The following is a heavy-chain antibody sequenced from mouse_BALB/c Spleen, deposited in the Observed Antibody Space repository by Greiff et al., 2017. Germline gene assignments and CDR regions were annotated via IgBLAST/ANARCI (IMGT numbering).Heavy chain of an antibody. V-gene: IGHV1-69*02. CDR3: ARKAELGREDY. D-gene: IGHD4-1*01. CDR1: GYTFTSYW. J-gene: IGHJ4*01. Sequence: VQLQQPGAELVKPGASVKLSCKASGYTFTSYWMHWVKQRPGQGLEWIGEIDPSDSYTNYNQKFKGKATLTVDKSSSTAYMQLSSLTSEDSAVYYCARKAELGREDYWGQGTSVTVSS. CDR2: IDPSDSYT.